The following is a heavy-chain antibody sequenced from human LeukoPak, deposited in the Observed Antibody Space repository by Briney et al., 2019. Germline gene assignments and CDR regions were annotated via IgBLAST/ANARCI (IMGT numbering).Heavy chain of an antibody. J-gene: IGHJ4*02. CDR3: ARESRSGLDY. CDR2: IGQDGNEK. V-gene: IGHV3-7*03. CDR1: GFIFSNYW. D-gene: IGHD3-3*01. Sequence: GGSLRLSCAASGFIFSNYWMNWVRQAPGKGLEWVANIGQDGNEKYYVDSVKGRFSISRDNAGNSVYLQMNSLRAEDTAIYYCARESRSGLDYWGQGTLVDVAS.